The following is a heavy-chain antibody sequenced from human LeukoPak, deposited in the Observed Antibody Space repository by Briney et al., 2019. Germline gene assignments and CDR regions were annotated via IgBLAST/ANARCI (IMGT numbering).Heavy chain of an antibody. J-gene: IGHJ4*02. D-gene: IGHD1-7*01. V-gene: IGHV4-34*01. CDR3: ARRRGGGYKWNYGYFDY. CDR2: INHSGST. Sequence: SETLSLTCAVYGGSFSGYYWSRIRQPPGKGLEWIGEINHSGSTNYNPSLKSRVTISVDTSKNQFSLKLSSVTAADTAVYYCARRRGGGYKWNYGYFDYWGQGTLVTVSS. CDR1: GGSFSGYY.